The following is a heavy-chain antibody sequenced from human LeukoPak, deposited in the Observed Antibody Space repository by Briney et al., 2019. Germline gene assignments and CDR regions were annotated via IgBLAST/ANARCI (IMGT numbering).Heavy chain of an antibody. CDR2: MSHSGST. CDR1: GGSIGSYY. J-gene: IGHJ4*02. D-gene: IGHD2/OR15-2a*01. CDR3: ATQRRSVGPHFCL. V-gene: IGHV4-59*08. Sequence: SETLSLTCGVSGGSIGSYYWSWIRHPPGKGLERICYMSHSGSTNSNPSLTGRLNMSVDSSKNLFALNVASVAAAGTAVFYCATQRRSVGPHFCLWGRGALVTVSS.